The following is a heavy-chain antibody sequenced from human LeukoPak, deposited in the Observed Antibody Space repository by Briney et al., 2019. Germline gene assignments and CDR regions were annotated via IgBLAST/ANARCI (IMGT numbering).Heavy chain of an antibody. CDR3: ARAGYYMFDY. D-gene: IGHD2/OR15-2a*01. V-gene: IGHV3-74*01. Sequence: GGSVRLSCAASGFTFSTSWMHWVRQAPGKGLVWVSRTSGDSTTIDYADSVKGRFTISRDNAKNTLYLQMNSLRDEDTAVYYCARAGYYMFDYWGQGTLVTVSS. CDR2: TSGDSTTI. J-gene: IGHJ4*02. CDR1: GFTFSTSW.